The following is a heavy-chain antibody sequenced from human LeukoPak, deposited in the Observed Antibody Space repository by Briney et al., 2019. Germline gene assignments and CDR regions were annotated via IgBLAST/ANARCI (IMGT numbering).Heavy chain of an antibody. J-gene: IGHJ4*02. Sequence: SETLSLTCTVSGGSISSYYWSWIRQPPGKGLEWIGYTYYSGRTNYNPSLKSRVTISVDTSKNQFSLKLTSVTAADTAVYYCARESSGWYYFDYWGQGSLVTVSS. CDR1: GGSISSYY. D-gene: IGHD6-19*01. CDR3: ARESSGWYYFDY. V-gene: IGHV4-59*01. CDR2: TYYSGRT.